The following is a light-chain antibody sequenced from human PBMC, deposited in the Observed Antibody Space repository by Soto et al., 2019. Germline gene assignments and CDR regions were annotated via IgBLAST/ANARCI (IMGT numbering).Light chain of an antibody. CDR3: QRRSNWPPLFT. Sequence: EIVLTQSPATLSLSPGERATLSCRASQSVSSYLAWYQQKPGQAPRLLIYDASNRATGIRARFSGSGSGTDFTLTISSLEPEDFAVYYCQRRSNWPPLFTFGPGTKVDIK. J-gene: IGKJ3*01. CDR2: DAS. CDR1: QSVSSY. V-gene: IGKV3-11*01.